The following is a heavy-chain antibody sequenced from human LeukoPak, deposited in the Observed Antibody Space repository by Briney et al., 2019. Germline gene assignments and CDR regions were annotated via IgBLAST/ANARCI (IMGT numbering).Heavy chain of an antibody. CDR1: GGSISTSNYY. CDR2: IYYSETT. Sequence: SETLSLTCTVSGGSISTSNYYWGWIRQPPGKGREWIGTIYYSETTYYNPSLESRVTISEDTSKNQFSLMLRSVPAADTAVYFCARRASDYFYYYMDVWGKGTTVTVSS. V-gene: IGHV4-39*01. CDR3: ARRASDYFYYYMDV. J-gene: IGHJ6*03.